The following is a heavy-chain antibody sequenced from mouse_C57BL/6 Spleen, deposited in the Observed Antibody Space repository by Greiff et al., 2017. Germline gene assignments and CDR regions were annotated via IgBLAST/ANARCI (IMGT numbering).Heavy chain of an antibody. Sequence: EVQLVESGGGLVKPGGSLKLSCAASGFTFSSYAMSWVRQTPEKRLAWVATISDGGSYTYYPDNVKGRFTISRDNATNNLYLQMSHLKSEDTAMYYCAGGVPYCFDYWGQGTTLTVSS. J-gene: IGHJ2*01. V-gene: IGHV5-4*01. CDR2: ISDGGSYT. D-gene: IGHD2-14*01. CDR3: AGGVPYCFDY. CDR1: GFTFSSYA.